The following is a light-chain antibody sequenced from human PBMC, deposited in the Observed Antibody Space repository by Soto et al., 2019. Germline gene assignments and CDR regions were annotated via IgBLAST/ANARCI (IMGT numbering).Light chain of an antibody. V-gene: IGKV1-33*01. CDR1: QEISNY. J-gene: IGKJ4*01. CDR2: DAS. CDR3: QQYDTLPLT. Sequence: DLPMTQSPSSLSASVGDRVTITFQASQEISNYLNWYQQKPGKAPKLLIYDASNLETVVPSRFSGSGSGTDFTFTISSLQPEDIATYYCQQYDTLPLTFGGGTKVEIK.